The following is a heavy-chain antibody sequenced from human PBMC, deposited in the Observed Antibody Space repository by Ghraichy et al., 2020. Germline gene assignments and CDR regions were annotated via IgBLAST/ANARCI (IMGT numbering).Heavy chain of an antibody. CDR1: GFTFIDYY. Sequence: LSLTCAASGFTFIDYYMSWIRQAPGKGLEWVSYISPGGDTIYYADSVKGRFTISRDNARNSLYLQINSLRAEDTAVYYCAGPWYPHHWGQGTLVTVSS. D-gene: IGHD6-13*01. V-gene: IGHV3-11*01. J-gene: IGHJ4*02. CDR2: ISPGGDTI. CDR3: AGPWYPHH.